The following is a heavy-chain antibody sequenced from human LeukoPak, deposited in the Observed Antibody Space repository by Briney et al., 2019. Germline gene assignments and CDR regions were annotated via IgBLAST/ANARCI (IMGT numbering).Heavy chain of an antibody. Sequence: ASVKVSCKASGYTFTSCDINWVRQATGQGLEWMGWMNPNSGNTGYGQSFQGRITMTRDISIGTAYMELSNLTSEDTAIYYCTIGSGGRRENWGQGTLVTVAA. D-gene: IGHD4-23*01. CDR2: MNPNSGNT. CDR1: GYTFTSCD. CDR3: TIGSGGRREN. V-gene: IGHV1-8*01. J-gene: IGHJ4*02.